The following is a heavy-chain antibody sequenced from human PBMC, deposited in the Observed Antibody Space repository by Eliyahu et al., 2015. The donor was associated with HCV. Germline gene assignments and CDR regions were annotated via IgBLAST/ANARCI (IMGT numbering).Heavy chain of an antibody. CDR1: GFXFSSYG. CDR2: IXYDGSNK. Sequence: QVQLVESGGGVVQPGRSLRLSCAASGFXFSSYGMHWVRQGPGKGLEWVAVIXYDGSNKYYADSVKGRFTISRDNSKNTLYLQMNSLRAEDTAVYYCAKVAVKGKWEPPFDYWGQGTLVTVSS. V-gene: IGHV3-30*18. D-gene: IGHD1-26*01. J-gene: IGHJ4*02. CDR3: AKVAVKGKWEPPFDY.